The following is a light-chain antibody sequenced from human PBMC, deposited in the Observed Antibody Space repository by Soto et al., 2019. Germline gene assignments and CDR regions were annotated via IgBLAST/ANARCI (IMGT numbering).Light chain of an antibody. CDR2: AAS. J-gene: IGKJ5*01. CDR1: QSISTY. Sequence: DIQMAQSPSSLSASLGDRVTITCRASQSISTYLYWYQQKPGKAPKLLIYAASSLQSGVPSRFSGSGSGTDFTLTISSLQPEDFATYYCQQSYSTPCTFGQGTRLEIK. CDR3: QQSYSTPCT. V-gene: IGKV1-39*01.